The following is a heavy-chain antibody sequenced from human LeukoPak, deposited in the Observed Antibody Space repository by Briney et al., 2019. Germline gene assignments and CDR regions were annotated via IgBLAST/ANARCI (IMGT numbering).Heavy chain of an antibody. J-gene: IGHJ4*02. CDR3: VKDWRDESNCGGDCLQY. Sequence: GGSLRLSCVASGFTFSAYSMTWDRQAPGKGLDWVSSISVSGGGTYYADSVRGRFTISRDNSKNTLYLHMNSLRAEDTAVYYCVKDWRDESNCGGDCLQYWGQGTLVTVSS. D-gene: IGHD2-21*02. CDR2: ISVSGGGT. CDR1: GFTFSAYS. V-gene: IGHV3-23*01.